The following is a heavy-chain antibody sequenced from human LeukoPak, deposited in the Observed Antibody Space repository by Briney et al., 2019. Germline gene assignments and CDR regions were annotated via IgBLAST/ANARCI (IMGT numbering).Heavy chain of an antibody. CDR1: GFTFSNYA. CDR2: ILGSGVTT. J-gene: IGHJ4*02. V-gene: IGHV3-23*01. D-gene: IGHD3-9*01. Sequence: GASLRLSCAASGFTFSNYAMSWVCQAPGKGLEWVSAILGSGVTTYYADSVKGRFTVSRDNSKSTLYLQMNTLRAEDTALYYCAKWGDYDVLTGYYVPDYWGQGTLVTVSS. CDR3: AKWGDYDVLTGYYVPDY.